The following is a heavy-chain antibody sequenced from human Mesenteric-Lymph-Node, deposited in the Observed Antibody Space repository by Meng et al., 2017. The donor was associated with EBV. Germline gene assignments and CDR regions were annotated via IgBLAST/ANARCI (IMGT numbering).Heavy chain of an antibody. D-gene: IGHD3-22*01. J-gene: IGHJ4*02. Sequence: VQLVQSGAGVKKPGASVRVSCKPSGYSFSNYGITWVRLAPGQGLEWMGLISAYNGDTNYAQKFQGRVTMTTDTSTGTAYMELGSLRSDDTAVYYCAREGGYYYNYDYWGQGTLVTVSS. CDR2: ISAYNGDT. CDR1: GYSFSNYG. CDR3: AREGGYYYNYDY. V-gene: IGHV1-18*01.